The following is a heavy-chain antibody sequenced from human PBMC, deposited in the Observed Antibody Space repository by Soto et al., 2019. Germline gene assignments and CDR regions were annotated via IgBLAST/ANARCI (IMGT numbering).Heavy chain of an antibody. CDR1: GFSLSTSGVG. CDR2: IYWDDDK. CDR3: VHFDYGSGGYFNRGFDF. V-gene: IGHV2-5*02. J-gene: IGHJ4*02. Sequence: QITLKESGPTLVKPTQTLTLTCTFSGFSLSTSGVGVGWIRQPPGKALEWLALIYWDDDKRYSPSLKSRLTVTKDTTKNQVVLTMSNMDPVDTATYFCVHFDYGSGGYFNRGFDFWGQGTLVTVSS. D-gene: IGHD3-10*01.